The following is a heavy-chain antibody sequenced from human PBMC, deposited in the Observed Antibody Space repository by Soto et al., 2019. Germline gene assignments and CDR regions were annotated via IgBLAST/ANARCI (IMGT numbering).Heavy chain of an antibody. CDR1: GFTFDDYA. J-gene: IGHJ1*01. Sequence: GGSLRLSCAASGFTFDDYAMHWVRQAPGKGLEWVSLISGDGGSTYYADSVKGRFTISRDNSKNSLYLQMSSLRTEDTALYYCAKVGFLAVAGTGYFQHWGQGTLVTVSS. D-gene: IGHD6-19*01. CDR3: AKVGFLAVAGTGYFQH. CDR2: ISGDGGST. V-gene: IGHV3-43*02.